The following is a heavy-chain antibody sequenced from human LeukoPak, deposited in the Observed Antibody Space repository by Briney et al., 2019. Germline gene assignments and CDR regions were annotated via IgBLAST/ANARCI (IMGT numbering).Heavy chain of an antibody. Sequence: GGSLRLSCAASGFTVSSNYMSWVRQAPGKGLEWVSVIYSGGSTYYADSVKGRFTISRDNSKNTLYLQMNSLRAEDTAVYYCARAQSSGWDLDAFDIWGQGTMVTVSS. CDR1: GFTVSSNY. CDR2: IYSGGST. D-gene: IGHD6-19*01. V-gene: IGHV3-53*01. J-gene: IGHJ3*02. CDR3: ARAQSSGWDLDAFDI.